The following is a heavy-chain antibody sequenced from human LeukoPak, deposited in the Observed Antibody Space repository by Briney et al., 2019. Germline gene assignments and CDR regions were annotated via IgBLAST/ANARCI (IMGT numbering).Heavy chain of an antibody. CDR1: GYTLTELS. J-gene: IGHJ5*02. Sequence: GASVKVSCKVSGYTLTELSMHWVRQAPGKGLEWMGGFDPENGETIYAQKFQGRVTMTEDTSTDTAYMELSSLRSEDTAVYYCATELRGNHTIFGVVISLDWFDPWGQGTLVTVSS. CDR3: ATELRGNHTIFGVVISLDWFDP. D-gene: IGHD3-3*01. CDR2: FDPENGET. V-gene: IGHV1-24*01.